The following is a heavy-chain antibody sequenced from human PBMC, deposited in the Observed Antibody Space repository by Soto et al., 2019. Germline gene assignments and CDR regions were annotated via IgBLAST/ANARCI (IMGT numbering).Heavy chain of an antibody. V-gene: IGHV3-23*01. J-gene: IGHJ4*02. CDR2: ISGSGGST. CDR1: GFTFSSYA. Sequence: EVQLLESGGGLVQPGGSLRRSCAASGFTFSSYAMSWVRQAPGKGLEWVSAISGSGGSTYYADSVKGRFTISRDNSKNTLYLQMNSLRAEDTAVYYCAKVGHPRVVVAEAFDYWGQGTLVTVSS. D-gene: IGHD2-15*01. CDR3: AKVGHPRVVVAEAFDY.